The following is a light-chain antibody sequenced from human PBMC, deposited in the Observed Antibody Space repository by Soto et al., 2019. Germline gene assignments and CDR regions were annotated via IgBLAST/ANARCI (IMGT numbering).Light chain of an antibody. CDR2: GAS. CDR1: QSVSNNY. J-gene: IGKJ1*01. V-gene: IGKV3-20*01. Sequence: EIVFTHSPFTLSLSPVERATLSFRASQSVSNNYLAWYQQKPGQAPRLLIYGASNRATGIPDRFSGSGSGKDFTLTISRLEPEDFAVYYCKQYGSSGKFGQGTKVDIK. CDR3: KQYGSSGK.